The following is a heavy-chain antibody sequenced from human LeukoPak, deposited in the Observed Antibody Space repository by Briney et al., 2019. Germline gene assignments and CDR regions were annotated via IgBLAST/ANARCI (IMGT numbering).Heavy chain of an antibody. CDR2: INPSSGGT. CDR3: ARDPVGVVTLFDY. J-gene: IGHJ4*02. CDR1: GYTFTGYY. Sequence: ASVKVSCKASGYTFTGYYMHWVRQAPGQGLEWMGWINPSSGGTNYAQKFQGRVTMTRDTSISTAYMELSRLRSDDTAVYYCARDPVGVVTLFDYRGQGTLVTVSS. D-gene: IGHD2-15*01. V-gene: IGHV1-2*02.